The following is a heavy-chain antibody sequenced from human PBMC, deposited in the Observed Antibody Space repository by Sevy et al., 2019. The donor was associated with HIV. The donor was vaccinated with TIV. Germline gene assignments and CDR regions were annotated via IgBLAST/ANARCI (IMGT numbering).Heavy chain of an antibody. D-gene: IGHD1-26*01. CDR2: TSYDGSHK. Sequence: GGSLRLSCTVSGFIFSNFAMHWVRQAPGKGLEWVAVTSYDGSHKYYADSVKGRFTVSRENSRNLLSLEMSSLTRDDTAVYYCARGENDDEFFQYWGQGTLVTVSS. V-gene: IGHV3-30*04. J-gene: IGHJ1*01. CDR1: GFIFSNFA. CDR3: ARGENDDEFFQY.